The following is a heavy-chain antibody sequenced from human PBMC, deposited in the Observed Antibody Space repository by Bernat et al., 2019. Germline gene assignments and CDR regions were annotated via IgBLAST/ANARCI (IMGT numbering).Heavy chain of an antibody. V-gene: IGHV3-21*04. D-gene: IGHD3-9*01. CDR2: ISSSSSYI. Sequence: EVQLVESGGGLVKPGGSLRLSCAASGFTFSSYSMNWVRQAPGKGLEWVSSISSSSSYIYYADSVKGRFTISRDNAKNSLYLQMNSLRAEDTAVYYCAKAKYYDILTGYDAFDIWGQGTMVTVSS. CDR3: AKAKYYDILTGYDAFDI. J-gene: IGHJ3*02. CDR1: GFTFSSYS.